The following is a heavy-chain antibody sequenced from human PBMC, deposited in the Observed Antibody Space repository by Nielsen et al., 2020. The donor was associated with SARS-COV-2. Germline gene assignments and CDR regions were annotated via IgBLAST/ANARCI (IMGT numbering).Heavy chain of an antibody. D-gene: IGHD3-3*01. CDR3: ARDLKTSWSGLPNYYFGMDV. V-gene: IGHV3-7*03. J-gene: IGHJ6*02. CDR1: GGSISSGGYY. CDR2: TNRDESET. Sequence: ETLSLTCTVSGGSISSGGYYWSWIRQHPGKGLEWVANTNRDESETFYVDSVKGRFTISRDNAKNSLYLQMNSLRAEDTAVYYCARDLKTSWSGLPNYYFGMDVWGQGTTVTVSS.